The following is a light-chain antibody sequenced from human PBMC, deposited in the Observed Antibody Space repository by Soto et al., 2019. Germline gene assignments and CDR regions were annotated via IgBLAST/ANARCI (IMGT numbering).Light chain of an antibody. CDR1: QSVLYSSNNKNY. V-gene: IGKV4-1*01. Sequence: DIVMTQSPDSLAVSLGERATINCKSSQSVLYSSNNKNYLAWYQQKPGQPPKLLIYWASTRESGVHDRFSGSGSGTDFTLTIRSLQAEDVAVYYCQQYYSTPPTFGQGTKVEIK. J-gene: IGKJ1*01. CDR3: QQYYSTPPT. CDR2: WAS.